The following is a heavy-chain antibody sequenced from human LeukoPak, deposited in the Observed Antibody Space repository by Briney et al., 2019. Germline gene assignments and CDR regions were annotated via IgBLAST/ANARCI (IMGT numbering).Heavy chain of an antibody. J-gene: IGHJ4*02. CDR2: IIPIFGTA. V-gene: IGHV1-69*13. CDR1: GYTLTELS. Sequence: SVKVSCKVSGYTLTELSMHWVRQAPGKGLEWMGGIIPIFGTANYAQKFQGRVTITADESTSTAYMELSSLRSEDTAVYYCAREVLGVTVANFDYWGQGTLVTVSS. CDR3: AREVLGVTVANFDY. D-gene: IGHD4-23*01.